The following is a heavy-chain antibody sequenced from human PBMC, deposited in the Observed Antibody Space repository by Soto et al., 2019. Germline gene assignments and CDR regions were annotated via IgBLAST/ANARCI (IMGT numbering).Heavy chain of an antibody. CDR3: AGDLHNLNYYYGMDG. D-gene: IGHD1-20*01. CDR1: GYTFTSYA. V-gene: IGHV1-3*05. Sequence: QVQLVQSGAEEKKPGASVKVSCKASGYTFTSYAMHWVRQAPGQRLEWMGWINAGNGNTKYSQKFQGRVTITRDTSASTAYMEPSRLRSEDTAVYYCAGDLHNLNYYYGMDGWGQGTTVTVSS. J-gene: IGHJ6*02. CDR2: INAGNGNT.